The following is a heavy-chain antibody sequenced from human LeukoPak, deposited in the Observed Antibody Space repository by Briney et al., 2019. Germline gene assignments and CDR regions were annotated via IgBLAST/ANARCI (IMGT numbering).Heavy chain of an antibody. CDR2: ISGSGGST. Sequence: GGSLRLSCAASGFTFSSYGMSWVRQAPGKGLEWVSGISGSGGSTYYADSVKGRFTISRDNSKNTLYLQMNSLRAEDTAVYYCAKNYYGSGSHGANFDYWGQGTLVTVSS. V-gene: IGHV3-23*01. CDR1: GFTFSSYG. CDR3: AKNYYGSGSHGANFDY. D-gene: IGHD3-10*01. J-gene: IGHJ4*02.